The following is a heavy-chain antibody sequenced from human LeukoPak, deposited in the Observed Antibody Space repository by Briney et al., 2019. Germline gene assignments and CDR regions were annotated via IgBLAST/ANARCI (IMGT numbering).Heavy chain of an antibody. V-gene: IGHV3-7*01. D-gene: IGHD3-10*01. CDR2: IKQDGSEK. Sequence: PGGSLRLSCAAPGFTFSSYWMSWVRQAPGKGLEWVANIKQDGSEKYYVDSVKGRFTISRDNAKNSLYLQMNSLRAEDTAVYYCARAGYYYGSGIFSWGQGTLVTVSS. CDR1: GFTFSSYW. J-gene: IGHJ5*02. CDR3: ARAGYYYGSGIFS.